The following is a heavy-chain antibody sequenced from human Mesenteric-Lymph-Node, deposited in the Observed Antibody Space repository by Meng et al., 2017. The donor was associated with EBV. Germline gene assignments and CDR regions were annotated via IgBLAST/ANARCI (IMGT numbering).Heavy chain of an antibody. CDR3: VRKNFHGDGGYYDLDH. CDR1: GFSLTNPRGVA. V-gene: IGHV2-5*02. D-gene: IGHD3-22*01. CDR2: IYWDEDK. J-gene: IGHJ4*01. Sequence: QITLKESGPTLVKPXXTPIPXCTFSGFSLTNPRGVAVGWIRQSPGKALEWLALIYWDEDKRYSPSLKSRLTITKDTSKNQVILTMTNMDPVDTATYYCVRKNFHGDGGYYDLDHWGHGILVTVSS.